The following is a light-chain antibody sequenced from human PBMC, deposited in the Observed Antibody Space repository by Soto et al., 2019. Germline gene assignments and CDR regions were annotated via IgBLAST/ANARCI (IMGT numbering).Light chain of an antibody. V-gene: IGKV3D-15*01. CDR3: QQDNAWPPT. CDR1: QSINRH. Sequence: EIAMTQSPATLSLSPGERSTLSCRASQSINRHLAWYRQKPGQAPRLLIYDASNRATGIPDRFSGGGSGTEFVLTISDLQSEDFAVYSCQQDNAWPPTFGQGTKVDI. CDR2: DAS. J-gene: IGKJ1*01.